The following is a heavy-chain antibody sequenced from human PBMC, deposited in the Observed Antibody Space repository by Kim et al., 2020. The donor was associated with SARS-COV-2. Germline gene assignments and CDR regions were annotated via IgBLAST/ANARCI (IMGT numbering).Heavy chain of an antibody. J-gene: IGHJ4*02. CDR3: ARGGAVLRFLEWLSSYFDY. D-gene: IGHD3-3*01. CDR2: INAGSGNT. Sequence: ASVKVSCKASGYTFSNYAMHWVRQAPGQRLEWMGWINAGSGNTESSQKVQGRLIITRDTSASTANMELSSLRSEETAVYYCARGGAVLRFLEWLSSYFDYWGQGTLVTVSS. V-gene: IGHV1-3*01. CDR1: GYTFSNYA.